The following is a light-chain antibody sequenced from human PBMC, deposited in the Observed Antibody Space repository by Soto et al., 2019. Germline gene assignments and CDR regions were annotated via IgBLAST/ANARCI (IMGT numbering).Light chain of an antibody. CDR3: QQRSNSPRT. CDR1: QSVSTS. CDR2: DAS. J-gene: IGKJ1*01. Sequence: EIVLTQSPAILSLSPGERATLSCRASQSVSTSLAWYQQKPGQAPRLLIYDASNRPTAIPARFSGSGSGTDFRLTFSTLQPEDFALYYCQQRSNSPRTFGQGTKVEIK. V-gene: IGKV3-11*01.